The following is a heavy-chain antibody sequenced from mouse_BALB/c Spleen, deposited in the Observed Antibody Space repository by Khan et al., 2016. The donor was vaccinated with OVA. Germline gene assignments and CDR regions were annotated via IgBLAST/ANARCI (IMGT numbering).Heavy chain of an antibody. J-gene: IGHJ3*01. V-gene: IGHV2-2*03. Sequence: QVQPKQSGPGLVQPSQSLSINCTVSGFSLTSYGVHWVRQSPGKGLEWLGVIWSGGSTDYNEAFISRLSISKDNSKSQVFFKMNSLQSNDTAIYYCARNYDYDEGLTYWGQGTLVTVS. CDR1: GFSLTSYG. CDR3: ARNYDYDEGLTY. CDR2: IWSGGST. D-gene: IGHD2-4*01.